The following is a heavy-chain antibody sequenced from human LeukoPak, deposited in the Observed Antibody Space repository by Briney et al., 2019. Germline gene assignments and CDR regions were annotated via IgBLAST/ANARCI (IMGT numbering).Heavy chain of an antibody. J-gene: IGHJ4*02. D-gene: IGHD3-3*01. CDR1: GASISNSSYY. CDR2: IYYSGST. V-gene: IGHV4-39*07. Sequence: SETLSLTCTVSGASISNSSYYWGWIRQPPGKGLEWIGSIYYSGSTYYNPSLKSRVTISVDTSKNQFSLKLSSVTAADTAVYYCARATPFFWSGYYVTDYFDYWGQGTLVTVSS. CDR3: ARATPFFWSGYYVTDYFDY.